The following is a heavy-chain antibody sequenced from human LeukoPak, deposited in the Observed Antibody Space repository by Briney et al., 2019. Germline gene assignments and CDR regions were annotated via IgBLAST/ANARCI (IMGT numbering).Heavy chain of an antibody. Sequence: PGGSLRLSCAASGFTFSSSSMNWVRQAPGKGLAWVSSISSSSSYIYYADSVKGRFTISRDNAKSSLYLQMHSLRAEDTAVYYCARSSGWELLGGLDYWGQGTLVTVSS. CDR2: ISSSSSYI. V-gene: IGHV3-21*01. J-gene: IGHJ4*02. D-gene: IGHD1-26*01. CDR3: ARSSGWELLGGLDY. CDR1: GFTFSSSS.